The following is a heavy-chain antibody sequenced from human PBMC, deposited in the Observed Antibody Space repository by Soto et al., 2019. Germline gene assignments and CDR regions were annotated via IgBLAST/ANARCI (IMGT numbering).Heavy chain of an antibody. CDR1: GYTFTSYG. CDR3: ARDAPYGGSDYGADC. D-gene: IGHD1-26*01. V-gene: IGHV1-18*01. Sequence: QVKLVQSGAEVKKPGASVKVSCKASGYTFTSYGISWVRQSPGQGLEWMGGISGYNGNTDYAQKLQGRVTMTTETSKSTTYLEVRRLRSDDAAVYYCARDAPYGGSDYGADCWGQGTLVTVSS. J-gene: IGHJ4*02. CDR2: ISGYNGNT.